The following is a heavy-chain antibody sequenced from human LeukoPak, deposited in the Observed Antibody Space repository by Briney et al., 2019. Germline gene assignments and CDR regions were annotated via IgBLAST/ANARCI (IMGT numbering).Heavy chain of an antibody. CDR1: GFIFSDHA. V-gene: IGHV3-30*04. J-gene: IGHJ3*02. CDR3: ARDRGSMVTTSGAFDI. CDR2: ISYDGSRK. Sequence: GGSLRLSCAASGFIFSDHAMNWVRQAPGKGLEWVAMISYDGSRKYYADSVKGRFTISRDNFQNTLYLQMNSLRPDDTVVYSCARDRGSMVTTSGAFDIWGQGTMVIVSS. D-gene: IGHD4-17*01.